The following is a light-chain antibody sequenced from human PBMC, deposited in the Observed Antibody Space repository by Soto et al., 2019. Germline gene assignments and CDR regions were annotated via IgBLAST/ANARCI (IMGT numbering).Light chain of an antibody. CDR1: QSISNY. Sequence: DIQMTQSPSSLSASLGDRVTITCRASQSISNYLNWYQQKPGKAPNLLIYAASSLQSGVPSRFSGRGSGTDFTLTISSLQPEDFATYYCQQSYSTPYTFGQGTKLEIK. CDR3: QQSYSTPYT. V-gene: IGKV1-39*01. CDR2: AAS. J-gene: IGKJ2*01.